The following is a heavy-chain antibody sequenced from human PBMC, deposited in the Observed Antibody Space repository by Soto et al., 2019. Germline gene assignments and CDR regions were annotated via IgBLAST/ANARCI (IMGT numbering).Heavy chain of an antibody. CDR3: ARDPKYSSSSNLAV. CDR2: IYYSGRT. CDR1: GGSVSSGSYY. D-gene: IGHD6-6*01. V-gene: IGHV4-61*01. Sequence: QVQLQESGPGLVKPSETLSLTCTVSGGSVSSGSYYWSWIRQPPGKGLEWIGCIYYSGRTNYNPSLKTRVTISVDTSKNQFSLKLSSVTAADTAVYYCARDPKYSSSSNLAVWGQGTLVTVSS. J-gene: IGHJ4*02.